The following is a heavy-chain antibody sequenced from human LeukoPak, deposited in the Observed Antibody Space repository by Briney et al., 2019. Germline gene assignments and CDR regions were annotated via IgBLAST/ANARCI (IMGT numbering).Heavy chain of an antibody. V-gene: IGHV3-48*02. CDR3: ARDGAPAAFDI. J-gene: IGHJ3*02. CDR1: GFTFSSYS. Sequence: GGSLRLSCAASGFTFSSYSMNWVRQAPGKGLEWVSYINSSSSTIYYADSVKGRFTISRDNAKNSLNLQMNSLRDEDTAVYYCARDGAPAAFDIWGQGTMVTVSS. D-gene: IGHD3-16*01. CDR2: INSSSSTI.